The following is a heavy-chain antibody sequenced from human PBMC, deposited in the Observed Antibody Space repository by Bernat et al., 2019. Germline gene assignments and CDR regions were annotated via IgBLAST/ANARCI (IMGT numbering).Heavy chain of an antibody. D-gene: IGHD2-15*01. Sequence: VQLVESGGGLVQPGGSLRLSCAASGFTFSSYAMHWVRQAPGKGLEWVAVISYDGSNKYYADSVKGRFTISRDNSKNTLYLQMNSLRAEDTAVYYCARGGDIVVVVAATSGWFDPWGQGTLVTVSS. J-gene: IGHJ5*02. CDR2: ISYDGSNK. V-gene: IGHV3-30-3*01. CDR1: GFTFSSYA. CDR3: ARGGDIVVVVAATSGWFDP.